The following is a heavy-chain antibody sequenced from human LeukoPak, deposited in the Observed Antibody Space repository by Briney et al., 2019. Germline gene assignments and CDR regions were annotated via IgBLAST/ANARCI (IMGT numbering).Heavy chain of an antibody. CDR1: GFTFSSYA. CDR2: ISYDGSNK. J-gene: IGHJ3*02. V-gene: IGHV3-30-3*01. D-gene: IGHD5-24*01. Sequence: PGGSLRLSCAASGFTFSSYAMHWVRQAPGKGLEWVAVISYDGSNKYYADSVKGRFTISRDNSKNTLYLQMNSLRAEDTAVYYCARDLGRDGYNGAFDIWGQGTMVTVSS. CDR3: ARDLGRDGYNGAFDI.